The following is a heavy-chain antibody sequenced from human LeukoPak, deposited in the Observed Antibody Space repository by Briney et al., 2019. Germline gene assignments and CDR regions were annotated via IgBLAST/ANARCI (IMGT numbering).Heavy chain of an antibody. D-gene: IGHD5-12*01. CDR2: ISYDGGDS. CDR3: AKDGATMGYYFDY. CDR1: GFTFSSYA. J-gene: IGHJ4*02. Sequence: PGGSLRLSCAASGFTFSSYAMSWVRQAPGKGLEWVAVISYDGGDSVYAESVKGRFTISRDNSKNTLYLQMDSLRTEDTAVYYCAKDGATMGYYFDYWGQGTLVTVSS. V-gene: IGHV3-30*18.